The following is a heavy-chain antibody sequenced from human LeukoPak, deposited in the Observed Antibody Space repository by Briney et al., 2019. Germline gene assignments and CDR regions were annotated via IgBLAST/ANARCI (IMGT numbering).Heavy chain of an antibody. V-gene: IGHV3-23*01. Sequence: PGGSLRLSCAAYRFTFSSYARSWVRQAPGKGLEWVSAISGSGGSTYYADSVKGRFTISRDNAKNSLYLQINSLRAEDTAVYYCARILGDYYFDYWGQRTLVTVSS. D-gene: IGHD2/OR15-2a*01. CDR2: ISGSGGST. CDR3: ARILGDYYFDY. J-gene: IGHJ4*02. CDR1: RFTFSSYA.